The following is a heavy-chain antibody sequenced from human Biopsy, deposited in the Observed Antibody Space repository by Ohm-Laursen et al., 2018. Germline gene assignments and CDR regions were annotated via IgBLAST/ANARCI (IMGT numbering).Heavy chain of an antibody. Sequence: SLRLSCAASGLIFSDYFMSRVRQAPGKALAWISYISSGDNNTNYADSEKGRFTISRDNAKNSLHLQMNSLRPEDTAVYYCARTRLSIVIKPAAVVFDNWGQGTLVTVSS. D-gene: IGHD2-2*01. J-gene: IGHJ4*02. CDR1: GLIFSDYF. CDR2: ISSGDNNT. V-gene: IGHV3-11*01. CDR3: ARTRLSIVIKPAAVVFDN.